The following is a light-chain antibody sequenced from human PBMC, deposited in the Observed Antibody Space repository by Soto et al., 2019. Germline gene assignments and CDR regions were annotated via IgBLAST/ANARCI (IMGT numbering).Light chain of an antibody. V-gene: IGLV2-14*02. J-gene: IGLJ2*01. CDR2: EVN. Sequence: QSALTQPASVSGSPGQSITLSCTGASSDVGNYNLVSWYQQHPGKAPKLMIYEVNKRPSGVSNRFSGSKSGNTASLTISGLQAEDEADYYCSSYTSSSTLYVVFGGGTKLTVL. CDR3: SSYTSSSTLYVV. CDR1: SSDVGNYNL.